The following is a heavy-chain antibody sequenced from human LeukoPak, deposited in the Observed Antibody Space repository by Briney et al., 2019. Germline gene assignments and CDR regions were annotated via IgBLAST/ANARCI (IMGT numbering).Heavy chain of an antibody. CDR1: GFTSYTYW. CDR3: ASGFLDDFWSGHF. V-gene: IGHV3-7*01. Sequence: QPGGSLRLSRAASGFTSYTYWMSWVRQAPGKGLEWVANIKQDGSEKYYVDPVKGRFTISRDNAKKSLYLQMNSLRAEDTAVYYCASGFLDDFWSGHFWGQGTLVTVSS. J-gene: IGHJ4*02. CDR2: IKQDGSEK. D-gene: IGHD3-3*01.